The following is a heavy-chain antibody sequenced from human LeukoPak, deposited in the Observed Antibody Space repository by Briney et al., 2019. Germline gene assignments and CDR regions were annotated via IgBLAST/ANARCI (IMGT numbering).Heavy chain of an antibody. J-gene: IGHJ3*02. CDR3: ARGQKVVATIQWDDAFDI. CDR2: IWYDGSNK. Sequence: GGSLRLSCAASGFTFSSYVMHWVRQAPGKGLEWVAVIWYDGSNKYYADSVKGRFTISRDNSKNTLHLQMNSLRAEDTAVYYCARGQKVVATIQWDDAFDIWGQGRMVTVSS. V-gene: IGHV3-33*01. D-gene: IGHD5-12*01. CDR1: GFTFSSYV.